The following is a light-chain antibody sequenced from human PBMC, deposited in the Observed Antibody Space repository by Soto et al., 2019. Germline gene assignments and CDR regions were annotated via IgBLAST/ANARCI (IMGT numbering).Light chain of an antibody. V-gene: IGKV3-15*01. CDR3: QQYHTWPNT. CDR2: GAS. J-gene: IGKJ4*01. Sequence: DIFMTQSPATLAVAPGERVTFSCGASQGVSRKLAWYQHKPGQAPRLLISGASTGATGIPARFSGSGSGTEFTLTISSLQSEDCELYYCQQYHTWPNTFGGGTKVDIK. CDR1: QGVSRK.